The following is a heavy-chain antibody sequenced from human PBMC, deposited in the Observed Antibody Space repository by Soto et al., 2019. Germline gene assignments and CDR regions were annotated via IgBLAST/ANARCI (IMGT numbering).Heavy chain of an antibody. CDR1: GYTFTSYY. V-gene: IGHV1-46*01. D-gene: IGHD6-19*01. J-gene: IGHJ4*02. CDR2: INPSGGGT. Sequence: ASVKVSCKASGYTFTSYYMHWVRQAPGQGLEWMGIINPSGGGTSYAQKFQGRVTMTRDTSTSTVYMELSSLRSEDTAVYYCARVGIAVAGIGYYFDYWGQGTLVTVSS. CDR3: ARVGIAVAGIGYYFDY.